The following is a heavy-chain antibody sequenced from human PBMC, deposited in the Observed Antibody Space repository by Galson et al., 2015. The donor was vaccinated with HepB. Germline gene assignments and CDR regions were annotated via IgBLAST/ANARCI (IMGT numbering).Heavy chain of an antibody. D-gene: IGHD3-10*01. J-gene: IGHJ4*02. CDR3: ARASSVIMKMVLTDFDY. CDR1: GYRFTGHH. V-gene: IGHV1-2*02. CDR2: INPNSGGT. Sequence: SVKVSCKASGYRFTGHHMHWVRQAPGQGLEWMGWINPNSGGTNYAQKFQGRVIMTRDTSISTAYMELSRLRSDDTAVYYCARASSVIMKMVLTDFDYRGQGTLVTVSS.